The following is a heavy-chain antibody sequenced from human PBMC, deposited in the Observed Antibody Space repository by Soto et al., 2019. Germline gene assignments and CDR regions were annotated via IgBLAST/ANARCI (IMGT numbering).Heavy chain of an antibody. CDR1: GGSISSGGYY. J-gene: IGHJ4*02. CDR2: IYYSGST. CDR3: ARAHPQEYYFDY. Sequence: SETLSLTCTVSGGSISSGGYYWSWIRQHPGKGLEWIGYIYYSGSTYYNPSLKSRVTISVDTSKNQFSLKLSSVTAADTAVCYCARAHPQEYYFDYWGQGTLVTVSS. V-gene: IGHV4-31*03.